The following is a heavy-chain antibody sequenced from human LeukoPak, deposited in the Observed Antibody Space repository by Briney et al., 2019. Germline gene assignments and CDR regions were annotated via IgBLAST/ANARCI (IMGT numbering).Heavy chain of an antibody. CDR3: ARDRMATTDYYYYGMDV. D-gene: IGHD5-24*01. CDR2: ISYDGSNK. J-gene: IGHJ6*02. Sequence: GGSLRLSCAASGFTFSSYAMHWVRQAPGKGLEWVAVISYDGSNKYYADSVKGRFTISRDNSKNTLYLQMNSLRAEDTAVYYCARDRMATTDYYYYGMDVWGQGTTVTVSS. CDR1: GFTFSSYA. V-gene: IGHV3-30-3*01.